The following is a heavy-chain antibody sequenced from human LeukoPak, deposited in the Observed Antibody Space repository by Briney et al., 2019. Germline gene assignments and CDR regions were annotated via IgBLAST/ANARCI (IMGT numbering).Heavy chain of an antibody. V-gene: IGHV1-2*02. D-gene: IGHD4-11*01. CDR3: ARGDYSNYADWFDP. CDR1: GGTFSSYA. CDR2: INPNSGGT. Sequence: ASVKVSCKASGGTFSSYAISWVRQAPGQGLEWMGWINPNSGGTNYAQKFQGRVTMTRDTSISTAYMELSRLRSDDTAVYYCARGDYSNYADWFDPWGQGTLVTVSS. J-gene: IGHJ5*02.